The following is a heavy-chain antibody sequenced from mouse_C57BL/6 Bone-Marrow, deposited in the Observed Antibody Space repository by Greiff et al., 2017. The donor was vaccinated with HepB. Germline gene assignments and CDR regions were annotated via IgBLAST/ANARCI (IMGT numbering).Heavy chain of an antibody. V-gene: IGHV3-6*01. D-gene: IGHD1-1*01. J-gene: IGHJ4*01. CDR3: ARVTTVVATRAMDY. Sequence: DVKLQESGPGLVKPSQSLSLTCSVTGYSITSGYYWNWIRQFPGNKLEWMGYISYDGSNNYNPSLKNRISITRDTSKNQFFLKLNSVTTEDTATYYCARVTTVVATRAMDYWGQGTSVTVSS. CDR2: ISYDGSN. CDR1: GYSITSGYY.